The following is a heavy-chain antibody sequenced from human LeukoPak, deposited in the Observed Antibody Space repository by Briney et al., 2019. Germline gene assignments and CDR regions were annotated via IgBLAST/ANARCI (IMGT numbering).Heavy chain of an antibody. CDR3: ARACSSTSCLRFDP. Sequence: ASVKVSCKASGYTFTGYYMHWVRQAPGQGLEWMGWINLNSGGTNYAQKFQGRVTMTRDTSISTAYMELSRLRSDDTAVYYCARACSSTSCLRFDPWGQGTLVTVSS. J-gene: IGHJ5*02. V-gene: IGHV1-2*02. CDR2: INLNSGGT. D-gene: IGHD2-2*01. CDR1: GYTFTGYY.